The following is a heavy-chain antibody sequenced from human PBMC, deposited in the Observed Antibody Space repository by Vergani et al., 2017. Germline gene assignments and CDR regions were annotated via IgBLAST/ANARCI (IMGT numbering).Heavy chain of an antibody. D-gene: IGHD4-17*01. CDR1: GFTFSSYA. CDR3: AKGACYGDFYYYYYYMDV. CDR2: ISGSGGST. V-gene: IGHV3-23*04. J-gene: IGHJ6*03. Sequence: EVQLVESGGGLVQPGGSLRLSCAASGFTFSSYAMSWVRQAPGKGLEWVSAISGSGGSTYYADSVKGRFTISRDNSKNTLYLQMNSLRAEDTAVYYCAKGACYGDFYYYYYYMDVWGKGTTVTVSS.